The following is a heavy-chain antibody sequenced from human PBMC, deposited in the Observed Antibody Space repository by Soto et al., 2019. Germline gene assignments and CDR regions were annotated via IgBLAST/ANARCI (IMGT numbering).Heavy chain of an antibody. D-gene: IGHD1-26*01. CDR1: GGSFSGYY. V-gene: IGHV4-34*01. J-gene: IGHJ5*02. CDR2: INHSGST. Sequence: QVQLQQWGAGLLKPSETLSLTCAVYGGSFSGYYWSWIRQPPGKGLEWIGEINHSGSTNYNPSLKSRVTISVDTSKNQFSLKLSSVTAADTAVYYCARSDSGSYSSRWFDPWGQGTLVTVSS. CDR3: ARSDSGSYSSRWFDP.